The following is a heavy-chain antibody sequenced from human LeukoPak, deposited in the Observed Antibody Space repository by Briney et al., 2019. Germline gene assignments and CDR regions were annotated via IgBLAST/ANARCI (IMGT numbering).Heavy chain of an antibody. CDR2: VYWDDDK. Sequence: ESGPTLVKPTQTLTLTCSFSGFSLSTSAVAVGWIRQPQGKALEWLALVYWDDDKRYSPSLKTRLTITRDTSKNQVVLTMTNMDPLDTATYYCAHGYCTTGVCYQSPFDVWGQGTMVTVSS. V-gene: IGHV2-5*02. CDR1: GFSLSTSAVA. J-gene: IGHJ3*01. D-gene: IGHD2-8*01. CDR3: AHGYCTTGVCYQSPFDV.